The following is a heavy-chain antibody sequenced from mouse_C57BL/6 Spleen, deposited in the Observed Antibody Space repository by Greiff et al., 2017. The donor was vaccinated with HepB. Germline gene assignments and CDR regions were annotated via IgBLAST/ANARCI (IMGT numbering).Heavy chain of an antibody. CDR3: AMPGYGNYEEDYAMDY. V-gene: IGHV5-17*01. J-gene: IGHJ4*01. Sequence: EVQGVESGGGLVKPGGSLKLSCAASGFTFSDYGTHWVRQAPEKGLEWVAYISSGSSTIYYADTVKGRFTISRDNAKNTLVLQMTSLRSEDTAMYYCAMPGYGNYEEDYAMDYWGQGTSVTVSS. D-gene: IGHD2-10*02. CDR2: ISSGSSTI. CDR1: GFTFSDYG.